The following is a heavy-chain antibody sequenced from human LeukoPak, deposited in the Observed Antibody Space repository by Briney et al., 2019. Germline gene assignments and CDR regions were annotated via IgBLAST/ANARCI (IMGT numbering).Heavy chain of an antibody. CDR1: GFTFSSYS. J-gene: IGHJ6*02. D-gene: IGHD3-22*01. CDR3: ARSPPPPYYYDSSSYGMDV. CDR2: ISSSSSYI. Sequence: GGSLRLSCAASGFTFSSYSMNWVRQTPGKGLEWVSSISSSSSYIYYADSVKGRFTISRDNAKNSLYLQMNSLRAEDTAVYYCARSPPPPYYYDSSSYGMDVWGQGTTVTVSS. V-gene: IGHV3-21*01.